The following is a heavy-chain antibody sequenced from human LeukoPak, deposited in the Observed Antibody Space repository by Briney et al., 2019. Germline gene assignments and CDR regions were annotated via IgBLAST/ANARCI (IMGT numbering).Heavy chain of an antibody. CDR3: ARVGPYYYDSSGYLDY. J-gene: IGHJ4*02. D-gene: IGHD3-22*01. V-gene: IGHV1-18*01. CDR2: ISAYNGNT. Sequence: ASVKVSCKASGYTFTSYGISWVRQAPGQGLEWMGWISAYNGNTNYAQKLQGRVTMTTDTSTSTAYMELRSLRSDDTAVYYCARVGPYYYDSSGYLDYWGQGTLVTVSS. CDR1: GYTFTSYG.